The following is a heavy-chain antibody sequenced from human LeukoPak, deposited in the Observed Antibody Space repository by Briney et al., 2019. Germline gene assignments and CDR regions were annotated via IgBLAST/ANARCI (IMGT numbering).Heavy chain of an antibody. CDR1: GFTFSNYW. D-gene: IGHD2-15*01. Sequence: GGCLRLSCAASGFTFSNYWMYWGRHAPGKGVVGVSHMNRDGRSTTYADAVKGRFTVSRDNAKHTLYLQMNSLRVDDTAVYYCARSGLAVWGQGTTLTVSS. V-gene: IGHV3-74*01. CDR3: ARSGLAV. CDR2: MNRDGRST. J-gene: IGHJ6*01.